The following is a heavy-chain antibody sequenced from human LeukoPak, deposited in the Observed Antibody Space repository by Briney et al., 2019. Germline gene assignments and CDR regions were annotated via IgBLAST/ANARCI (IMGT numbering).Heavy chain of an antibody. CDR1: GFTFSNFW. CDR3: AREDILTGYVADLDY. V-gene: IGHV3-7*01. CDR2: IKQDGSEN. D-gene: IGHD3-9*01. Sequence: GGSLRLSCAASGFTFSNFWMSWVRQVPGKGLEWVANIKQDGSENYYVDSVRGRFTISRDNAKKSLYLQMNSLRAEDTAVYYCAREDILTGYVADLDYWGQGTEVTVSS. J-gene: IGHJ4*02.